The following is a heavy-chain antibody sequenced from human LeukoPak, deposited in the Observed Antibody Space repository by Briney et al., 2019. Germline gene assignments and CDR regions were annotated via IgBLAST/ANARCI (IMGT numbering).Heavy chain of an antibody. Sequence: GGSLRLSCAASGFTFSSYAMSWVRQAPGKGLEWVSAISGGSGGNTYYADSVKGRFTISRDNSKNTVYLQMNSLRAEDTAVYYCAKDPPAVVVPAYWGQGTLVTVSS. CDR3: AKDPPAVVVPAY. CDR2: ISGGSGGNT. CDR1: GFTFSSYA. J-gene: IGHJ4*02. V-gene: IGHV3-23*01. D-gene: IGHD2-2*01.